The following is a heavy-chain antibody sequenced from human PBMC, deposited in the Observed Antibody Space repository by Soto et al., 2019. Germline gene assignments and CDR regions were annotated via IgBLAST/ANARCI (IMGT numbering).Heavy chain of an antibody. D-gene: IGHD1-1*01. Sequence: SETLSLTCTVSGGSISSYYWSWIRQSPGKGLEWIGYIFSSGSINYNPSLKSRVGISVDTSKNQCSLKLSSVTAADTAVYYCARSRSVSGTPLRYYFDYWGHGTLVTVSS. CDR3: ARSRSVSGTPLRYYFDY. J-gene: IGHJ4*01. CDR2: IFSSGSI. CDR1: GGSISSYY. V-gene: IGHV4-59*01.